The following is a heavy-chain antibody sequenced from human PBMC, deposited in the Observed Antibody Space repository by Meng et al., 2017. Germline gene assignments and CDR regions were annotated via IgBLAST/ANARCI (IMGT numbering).Heavy chain of an antibody. V-gene: IGHV2-5*02. CDR3: AHSKKTYYDFWSGYLGYYFDY. CDR1: GFSLSTSGVG. D-gene: IGHD3-3*01. J-gene: IGHJ4*02. CDR2: IYWDDDK. Sequence: KEAGPTLVKPTQTLTLTCTFSGFSLSTSGVGVGWIRQPPGKALEWLALIYWDDDKRYSPSLKSRLTITKDTSKNQVVLTMTNMDPVDTATYYCAHSKKTYYDFWSGYLGYYFDYWGQGTLVTVSS.